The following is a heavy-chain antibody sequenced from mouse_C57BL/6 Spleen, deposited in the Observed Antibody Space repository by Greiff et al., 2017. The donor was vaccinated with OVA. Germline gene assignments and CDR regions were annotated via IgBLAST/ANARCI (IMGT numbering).Heavy chain of an antibody. CDR3: TRYYYDGRVDY. V-gene: IGHV1-15*01. CDR1: GYTFTDYE. J-gene: IGHJ2*01. D-gene: IGHD1-1*01. CDR2: IDPETGGT. Sequence: VKLMESGAELVRPGASVTLSCKASGYTFTDYEMHWVKQTPVHGLEWIGAIDPETGGTAYNQKFKGKAILTADKSSSTAYMELRSLTSEDSAVYYCTRYYYDGRVDYWGQGTTLTVSS.